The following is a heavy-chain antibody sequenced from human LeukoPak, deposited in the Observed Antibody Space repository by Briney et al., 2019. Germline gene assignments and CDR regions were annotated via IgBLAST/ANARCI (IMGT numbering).Heavy chain of an antibody. CDR3: ATDPAQNEYGDIDY. V-gene: IGHV3-7*01. CDR2: IKQDGSEK. Sequence: GGSLRLSCAASGFTFSSYWLSWVRQAPGKGLEWVANIKQDGSEKYYVDSVKGRFTISRDSAKNSLYLQINSLRAEDTAVYYCATDPAQNEYGDIDYWGQGALVTVSS. CDR1: GFTFSSYW. D-gene: IGHD4-17*01. J-gene: IGHJ4*02.